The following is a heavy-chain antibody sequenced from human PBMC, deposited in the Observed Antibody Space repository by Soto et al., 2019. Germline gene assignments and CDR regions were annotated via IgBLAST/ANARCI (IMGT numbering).Heavy chain of an antibody. J-gene: IGHJ4*02. CDR2: IYSVGST. CDR1: GFTVSSNY. CDR3: AKGQQHDSSGYSPHALDY. Sequence: GGSLRLSCAASGFTVSSNYMSWVRQAPGKGLEWVSVIYSVGSTYYAHSVKGRFTISRHNSKNTLYLQMNSLRAADTAVYYCAKGQQHDSSGYSPHALDYWGQGTLVTVSS. V-gene: IGHV3-53*01. D-gene: IGHD3-22*01.